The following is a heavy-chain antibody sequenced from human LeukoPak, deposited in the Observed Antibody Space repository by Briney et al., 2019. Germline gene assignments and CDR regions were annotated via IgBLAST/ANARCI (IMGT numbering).Heavy chain of an antibody. CDR1: GGSISSHY. D-gene: IGHD3-22*01. Sequence: SEALSLTCTVSGGSISSHYWSWIRQPPGKGLEWIGYIYYSGSTNYNPSLKSRVTISVDTSKNQFSLKLSSVTAADTAVYYCARAGSGYSPVDYWGQGTLVTVSS. CDR3: ARAGSGYSPVDY. V-gene: IGHV4-59*11. J-gene: IGHJ4*02. CDR2: IYYSGST.